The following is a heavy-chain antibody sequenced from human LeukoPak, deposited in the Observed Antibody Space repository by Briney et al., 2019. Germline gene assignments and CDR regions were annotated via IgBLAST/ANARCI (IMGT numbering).Heavy chain of an antibody. CDR1: GGSISSYY. V-gene: IGHV4-59*08. CDR2: IYYSGST. D-gene: IGHD1-26*01. Sequence: SETLSLIXTVSGGSISSYYWSWVRQPPGKGLEWIGYIYYSGSTNYNPSLKSRVTISVDTSKNQFSLKLSSVTAADTAVYYCARRRGVGATTTTFDYWGQGTLVTVSS. CDR3: ARRRGVGATTTTFDY. J-gene: IGHJ4*02.